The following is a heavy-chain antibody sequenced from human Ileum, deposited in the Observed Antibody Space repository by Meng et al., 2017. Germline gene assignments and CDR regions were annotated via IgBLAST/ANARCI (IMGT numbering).Heavy chain of an antibody. CDR1: GGSIRSSNW. V-gene: IGHV4/OR15-8*01. CDR2: IYHSGSP. Sequence: GQLQQWGAGLLKPSATLSLTCVVYGGSIRSSNWWTWVRQAPGKGLEWIGEIYHSGSPNYNPSLKSRVTISVDKSQNQFSLKLNSVTAADTAVYYCARVVGGPASMSGWFDPWGQGTLVTVSS. J-gene: IGHJ5*01. D-gene: IGHD2-2*01. CDR3: ARVVGGPASMSGWFDP.